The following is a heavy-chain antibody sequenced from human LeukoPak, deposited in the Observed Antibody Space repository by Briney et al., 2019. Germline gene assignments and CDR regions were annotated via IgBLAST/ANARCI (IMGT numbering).Heavy chain of an antibody. D-gene: IGHD6-13*01. V-gene: IGHV1-2*02. Sequence: ASVKVSCKASGYTFTGHYMHWVRQAPGQRLEWMGWVNPNSGGTNYAQKFQGRVTMTTDTSISTAYMEANRLVSDDTAVYYCARGGQGAGAPRAFDIWGQGTMVTVSS. J-gene: IGHJ3*02. CDR3: ARGGQGAGAPRAFDI. CDR2: VNPNSGGT. CDR1: GYTFTGHY.